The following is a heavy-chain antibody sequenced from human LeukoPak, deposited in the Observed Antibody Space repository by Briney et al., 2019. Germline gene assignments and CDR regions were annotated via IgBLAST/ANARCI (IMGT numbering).Heavy chain of an antibody. CDR3: AKGELFYYYYMDI. CDR1: GFPFGGYA. CDR2: ISGTDTSA. J-gene: IGHJ6*03. Sequence: PGGSLRLSCAASGFPFGGYAMTWVRQAPGRGLEWVATISGTDTSAYYADSVSGRFTISRDNPKNILYLQMNYLMVEDTAVYYCAKGELFYYYYMDIWGSGTTVTVSS. D-gene: IGHD1-26*01. V-gene: IGHV3-23*01.